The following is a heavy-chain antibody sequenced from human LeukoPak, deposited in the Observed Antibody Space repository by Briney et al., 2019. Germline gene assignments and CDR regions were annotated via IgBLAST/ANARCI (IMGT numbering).Heavy chain of an antibody. J-gene: IGHJ4*02. Sequence: GASVKVPCKASGYTFTSYGISWVRQAPGQGLEWMGWISAYNGNTNYAQKLQGRVTMTTDTSTSTAYMELRSLRSDDTAVYYCARDQGYCSGGSCYYIDYWGQGTLVTVSS. V-gene: IGHV1-18*01. CDR2: ISAYNGNT. D-gene: IGHD2-15*01. CDR1: GYTFTSYG. CDR3: ARDQGYCSGGSCYYIDY.